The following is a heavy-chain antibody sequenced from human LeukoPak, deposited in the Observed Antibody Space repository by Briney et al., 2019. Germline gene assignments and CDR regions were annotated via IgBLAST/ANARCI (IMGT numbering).Heavy chain of an antibody. J-gene: IGHJ4*02. D-gene: IGHD2-2*02. CDR1: GYTFTSYA. Sequence: ASVKVSCKASGYTFTSYAMHWVRQAPGQRLEWMGWINAGNGNTKYSQKFQGRVTITRDTSASTAYMELSSLRSEDTAVYYCATDLWGRPAAISPPHYWGQGTLVTVSS. CDR3: ATDLWGRPAAISPPHY. V-gene: IGHV1-3*01. CDR2: INAGNGNT.